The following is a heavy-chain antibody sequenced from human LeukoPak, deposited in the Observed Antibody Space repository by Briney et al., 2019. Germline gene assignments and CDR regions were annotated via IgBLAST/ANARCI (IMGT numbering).Heavy chain of an antibody. CDR1: GFTFSSYA. V-gene: IGHV3-9*01. J-gene: IGHJ2*01. Sequence: GGSLRLSGAASGFTFSSYAMSWVRQAPGKGLEWVSGISWNSGSIGYADSVKGRFTISRDNAKNSLYLQMNSLRAEDTALYYCAKDISSSWYWYFDLWGRGTLVTVSS. D-gene: IGHD6-13*01. CDR3: AKDISSSWYWYFDL. CDR2: ISWNSGSI.